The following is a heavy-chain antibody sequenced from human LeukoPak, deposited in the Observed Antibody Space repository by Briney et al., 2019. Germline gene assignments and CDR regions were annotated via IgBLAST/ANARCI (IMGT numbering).Heavy chain of an antibody. CDR2: IWPDGTNK. CDR1: GFPFSSYG. Sequence: GGSQRLSCAASGFPFSSYGMHWVRQAPGKGLVWVAVIWPDGTNKYYADSVKGRFTVSRDNSKSTLYLQMNSLRAEDTAVYYCARHNHGYDWDYWGQGTLVTVSS. CDR3: ARHNHGYDWDY. V-gene: IGHV3-33*01. J-gene: IGHJ4*02. D-gene: IGHD5-12*01.